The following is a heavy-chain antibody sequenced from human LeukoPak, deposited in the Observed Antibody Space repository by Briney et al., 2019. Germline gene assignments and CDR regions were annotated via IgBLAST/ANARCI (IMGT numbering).Heavy chain of an antibody. D-gene: IGHD2-15*01. CDR3: ARGCSGGSCYGAFDI. CDR2: IYDSGST. CDR1: GASIRSGDYY. Sequence: SETLSLTCTVSGASIRSGDYYWSWIRQPPGKGLEWIGYIYDSGSTYYNPSLKSRITISVDTSENRLSLKLSSVTATDTAVYYCARGCSGGSCYGAFDIWGQGTMVTVSS. J-gene: IGHJ3*02. V-gene: IGHV4-30-4*01.